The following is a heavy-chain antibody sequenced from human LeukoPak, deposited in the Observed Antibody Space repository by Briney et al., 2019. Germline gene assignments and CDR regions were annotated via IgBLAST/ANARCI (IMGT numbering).Heavy chain of an antibody. V-gene: IGHV1-18*04. CDR2: ISAYNGNT. J-gene: IGHJ4*02. Sequence: EASVKVSCKASGFTFTSYGISWVRQAPGQGLEWMGWISAYNGNTYYAQKVQGRVTMTTDKSTSTAYMELRSLRSDDTAVYYCARVIWYSSSWYGDYWGQGTLVTVSS. D-gene: IGHD6-13*01. CDR3: ARVIWYSSSWYGDY. CDR1: GFTFTSYG.